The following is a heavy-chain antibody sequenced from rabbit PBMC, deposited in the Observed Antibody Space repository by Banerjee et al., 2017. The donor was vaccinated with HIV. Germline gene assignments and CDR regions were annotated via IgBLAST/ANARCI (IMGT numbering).Heavy chain of an antibody. V-gene: IGHV1S40*01. CDR3: ARASTGGAAVGYGWYFNL. Sequence: QSLEESGGDLVKPGASLTLTCTASGFTLNNNNYLMCWVRQAPGKGLEWIGCIAGGSGNTYYANWAKGRFAFSKTSSTTVTLQMTSLTAADTATYFCARASTGGAAVGYGWYFNLWGQGTLVTVS. CDR2: IAGGSGNT. CDR1: GFTLNNNNYL. D-gene: IGHD6-1*01. J-gene: IGHJ4*01.